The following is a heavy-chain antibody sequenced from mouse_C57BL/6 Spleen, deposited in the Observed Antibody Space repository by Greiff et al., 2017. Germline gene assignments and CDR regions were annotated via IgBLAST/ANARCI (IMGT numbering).Heavy chain of an antibody. CDR1: GYTFTSYG. CDR3: ARPPLLGGGY. J-gene: IGHJ2*01. V-gene: IGHV1-81*01. D-gene: IGHD2-1*01. Sequence: VQLQQSGAELARPGASVKLSCKASGYTFTSYGISWVKQRTGQGLEWIGEIYPRSGNTYYNEKFKGKATLTADKSSSTAYMELRSLTSEDSAVYFCARPPLLGGGYWGQGTTLTVSS. CDR2: IYPRSGNT.